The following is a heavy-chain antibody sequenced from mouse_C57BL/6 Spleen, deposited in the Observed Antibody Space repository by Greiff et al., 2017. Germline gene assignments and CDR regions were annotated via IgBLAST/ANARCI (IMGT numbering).Heavy chain of an antibody. D-gene: IGHD1-1*01. CDR3: ARVTTVVARGYFEV. Sequence: VQLQQSGGGLVKPGGSLKLSCAASGFTFSDYGMHWVRQAPEKGLEWVAYISSGSSTIYYADTVKGRFTISRDNAKNTLFLQMTSLRSEDTAMYYCARVTTVVARGYFEVWGTGTTVTVSS. CDR1: GFTFSDYG. J-gene: IGHJ1*03. CDR2: ISSGSSTI. V-gene: IGHV5-17*01.